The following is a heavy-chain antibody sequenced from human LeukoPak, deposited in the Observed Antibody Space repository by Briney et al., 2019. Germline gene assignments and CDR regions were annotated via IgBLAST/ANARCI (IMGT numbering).Heavy chain of an antibody. Sequence: ASVKVSCKASGYTFTSYGISWVRQAPGQGLEWMGWISAYNGNTNYAQKLQGRVTMTTDTSTSTAYMGLRSLRSDDTAVYYCARVAPPEPGGRITMKVGVIGGAFNIGA. J-gene: IGHJ3*02. V-gene: IGHV1-18*01. D-gene: IGHD3-22*01. CDR1: GYTFTSYG. CDR2: ISAYNGNT. CDR3: ARVAPPEPGGRITMKVGVIGGAFNI.